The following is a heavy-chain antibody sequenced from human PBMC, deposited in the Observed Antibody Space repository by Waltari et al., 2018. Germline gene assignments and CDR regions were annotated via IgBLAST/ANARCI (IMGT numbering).Heavy chain of an antibody. CDR1: GYTFTSYA. CDR3: ARPKGYSSGPFDY. D-gene: IGHD6-19*01. J-gene: IGHJ4*02. Sequence: QVQLVQSGSEVKKPGASVKVSCKASGYTFTSYAMHWVRQAPGQRLEWMGWINAGNGNTKYSQKFQGRVTITRDTSTNTAYMELSSLRSEDTAVYYCARPKGYSSGPFDYWGQGTLVTVSS. V-gene: IGHV1-3*01. CDR2: INAGNGNT.